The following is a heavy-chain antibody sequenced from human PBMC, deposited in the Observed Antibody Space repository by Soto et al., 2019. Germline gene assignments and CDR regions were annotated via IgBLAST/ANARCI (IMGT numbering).Heavy chain of an antibody. CDR2: ISGSGGST. Sequence: HPXGSLRLSCAAAGFTFSSYAMSWVRQAPGKGLEWVSAISGSGGSTYYADSVKGRFTISRDNSKNTLYLQMNSLRAEDTAVYYCAKERPGGYYYGDAFDIWGQGTMVTVSS. V-gene: IGHV3-23*01. J-gene: IGHJ3*02. CDR1: GFTFSSYA. CDR3: AKERPGGYYYGDAFDI. D-gene: IGHD3-22*01.